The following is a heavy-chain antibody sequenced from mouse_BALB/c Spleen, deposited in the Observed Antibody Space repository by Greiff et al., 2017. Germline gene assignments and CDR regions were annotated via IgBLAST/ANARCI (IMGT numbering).Heavy chain of an antibody. V-gene: IGHV1-9*01. CDR1: GYTFSSYW. CDR2: ILPGSGST. Sequence: QVQLQQSGAELMKPGASVKISCKATGYTFSSYWIEWVKQRPGHGLEWIGEILPGSGSTNYNEKFKGKATFTADTSSNTAYMQLSSLTSEDSAVYYCARGALYYGYRYWYFDVWGAGTTVTVSS. D-gene: IGHD2-2*01. J-gene: IGHJ1*01. CDR3: ARGALYYGYRYWYFDV.